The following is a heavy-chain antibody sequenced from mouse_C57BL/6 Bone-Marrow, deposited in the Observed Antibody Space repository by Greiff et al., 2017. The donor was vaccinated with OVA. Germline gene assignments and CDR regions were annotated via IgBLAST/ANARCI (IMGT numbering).Heavy chain of an antibody. D-gene: IGHD2-1*01. CDR3: AKEENYGNYLWFAY. Sequence: VNVVESGPGLVAPSQSLSITCTVSGFSLTSYGVSWVRQPPGKGLEWLGVIWGDGSTNYHSALISRLSISKDNSKSQVFLKLNSLQTDDTATYYCAKEENYGNYLWFAYWGQGTLVTVSA. V-gene: IGHV2-3*01. CDR2: IWGDGST. J-gene: IGHJ3*01. CDR1: GFSLTSYG.